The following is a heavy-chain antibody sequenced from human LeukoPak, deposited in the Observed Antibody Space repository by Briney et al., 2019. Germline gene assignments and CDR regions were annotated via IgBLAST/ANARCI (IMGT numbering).Heavy chain of an antibody. CDR2: IKDDGSEK. D-gene: IGHD6-13*01. V-gene: IGHV3-7*01. J-gene: IGHJ4*02. CDR1: GFTFSNHC. CDR3: ASGRQLGY. Sequence: GGSLSLSCAASGFTFSNHCMSWVRQAPGKGLEWVANIKDDGSEKYYVDSVKGRFTISRDNARNSLYLQMNSLRAEDTAVYYCASGRQLGYWGQGTLVTVSS.